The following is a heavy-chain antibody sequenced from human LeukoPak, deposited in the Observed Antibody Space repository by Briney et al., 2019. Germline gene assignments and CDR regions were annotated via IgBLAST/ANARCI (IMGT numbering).Heavy chain of an antibody. D-gene: IGHD6-19*01. CDR3: ASGPGYSSGWYWDY. CDR2: IYTSGST. CDR1: GGSISSGSYY. J-gene: IGHJ4*02. Sequence: SETLSLTCTVSGGSISSGSYYWSWIRQPAGKGLEWIGRIYTSGSTNYNPSLKSRVTISVDTSKNQFSLKPSSVAAADTAVYYCASGPGYSSGWYWDYWGQGTLVTVSS. V-gene: IGHV4-61*02.